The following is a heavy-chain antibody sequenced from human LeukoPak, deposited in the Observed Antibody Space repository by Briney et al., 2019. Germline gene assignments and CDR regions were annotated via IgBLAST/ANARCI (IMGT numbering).Heavy chain of an antibody. CDR2: IRSKAYGGTT. CDR1: GFTFGDYA. D-gene: IGHD4-17*01. CDR3: TRAAAPLGDYFDY. V-gene: IGHV3-49*04. J-gene: IGHJ4*02. Sequence: PGGSLRLSCTASGFTFGDYAMSWVRQAPGKGLEWVGSIRSKAYGGTTEYAASVKGRFTISRDDSKSIAYLQMNSLKTEDTAVYYCTRAAAPLGDYFDYWGQGTLVTVSS.